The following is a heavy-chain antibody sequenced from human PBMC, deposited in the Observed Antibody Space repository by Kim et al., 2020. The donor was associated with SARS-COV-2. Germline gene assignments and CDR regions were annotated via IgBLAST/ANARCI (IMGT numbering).Heavy chain of an antibody. Sequence: ASVKVSCKASGYTFTSYGISWVRQAPGQGLEWMGWISAYNGNTNYAQKLQGRVTMTTDTSTSTAYMELRSLRSDDTAVYYCARDAWEKRQQQLGEDLKRYYYYGMDVWGQGTTVTVSS. CDR1: GYTFTSYG. D-gene: IGHD6-13*01. CDR2: ISAYNGNT. V-gene: IGHV1-18*04. J-gene: IGHJ6*02. CDR3: ARDAWEKRQQQLGEDLKRYYYYGMDV.